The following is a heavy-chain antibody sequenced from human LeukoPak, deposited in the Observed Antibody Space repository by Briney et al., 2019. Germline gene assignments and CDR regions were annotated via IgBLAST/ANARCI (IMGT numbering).Heavy chain of an antibody. CDR1: GFTFSSYA. Sequence: GSLRLSCAASGFTFSSYAMRWVRQAPGKGLEWVSAISGGGGSTYYADSVKGRFTISRDNSKNTLYLQMNSLRAEDTAVYYCAKPSNIGPHYFDYWGQGTLVTVSS. D-gene: IGHD3-16*01. V-gene: IGHV3-23*01. CDR3: AKPSNIGPHYFDY. CDR2: ISGGGGST. J-gene: IGHJ4*02.